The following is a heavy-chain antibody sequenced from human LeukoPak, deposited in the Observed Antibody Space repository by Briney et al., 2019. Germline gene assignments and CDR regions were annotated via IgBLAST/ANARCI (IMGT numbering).Heavy chain of an antibody. CDR1: GFTFSNAW. CDR3: FTNYTTYYYDSSGYYSLVYFDF. V-gene: IGHV3-15*01. CDR2: IKSKTDGGTT. D-gene: IGHD3-22*01. Sequence: GGSLRLSCAASGFTFSNAWMSWVRQAPGKGLEWVGRIKSKTDGGTTDYAAPVQGRFTISRDDSKNTLYLQMNSLKTEDTAVYYCFTNYTTYYYDSSGYYSLVYFDFWGQGTLVTVSS. J-gene: IGHJ4*02.